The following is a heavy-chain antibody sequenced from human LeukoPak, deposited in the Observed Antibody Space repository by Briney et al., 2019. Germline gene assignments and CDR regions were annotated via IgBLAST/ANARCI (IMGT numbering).Heavy chain of an antibody. D-gene: IGHD1-26*01. Sequence: PSETLSLTCTVSGGSISSSYYYWGWIRQPPGKGLEWIGSIYYSGSTYYNPSLKSRVTISVDTSQNQFSLKLSSVTAADTAIYYCARHRYSGSYYFDYWGQGTLVTVSS. CDR3: ARHRYSGSYYFDY. CDR2: IYYSGST. CDR1: GGSISSSYYY. J-gene: IGHJ4*02. V-gene: IGHV4-39*01.